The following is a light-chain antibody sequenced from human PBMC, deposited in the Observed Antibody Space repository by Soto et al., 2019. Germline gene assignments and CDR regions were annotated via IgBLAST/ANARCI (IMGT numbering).Light chain of an antibody. Sequence: QSALTQPASVSGSPGQSITISCTGTSSDVGGYNYVSWYQQHPGKAPKVMIYDVSNRPSGVSNRFSGSKSGNTASLTISGLQAEDEADYYCSSYTSSSTRVVFGGGTKLTV. V-gene: IGLV2-14*03. CDR3: SSYTSSSTRVV. CDR2: DVS. J-gene: IGLJ2*01. CDR1: SSDVGGYNY.